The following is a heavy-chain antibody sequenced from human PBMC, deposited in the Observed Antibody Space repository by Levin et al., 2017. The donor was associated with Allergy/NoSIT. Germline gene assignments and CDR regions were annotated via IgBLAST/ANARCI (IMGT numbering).Heavy chain of an antibody. J-gene: IGHJ4*02. CDR3: ARLYGYVKTLDY. D-gene: IGHD5-18*01. CDR2: IYYSGST. Sequence: SQTLSLTCTVSGGSISSYYWSWIRQPPGKGLEWIGHIYYSGSTNYNPSLKSRVTISVDTSKNQFSLKLSSVTAADTAVYYCARLYGYVKTLDYWGQGTLVTVSS. CDR1: GGSISSYY. V-gene: IGHV4-59*12.